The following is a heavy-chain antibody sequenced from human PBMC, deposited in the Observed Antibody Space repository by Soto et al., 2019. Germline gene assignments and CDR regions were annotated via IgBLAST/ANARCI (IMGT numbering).Heavy chain of an antibody. CDR3: ARHLRGSDFRGSWGFDF. V-gene: IGHV4-59*08. Sequence: QVQLQELGPGLVKPWETLSLTCTVSGGSMTNYHWSWIRQPPGKGLEWIGYIYNSGSPSYNPSLKSRVTLLPDTSKNQFSLRLSSVTAADTAVYYCARHLRGSDFRGSWGFDFWGQGTLVTVSS. J-gene: IGHJ4*02. CDR2: IYNSGSP. CDR1: GGSMTNYH. D-gene: IGHD5-12*01.